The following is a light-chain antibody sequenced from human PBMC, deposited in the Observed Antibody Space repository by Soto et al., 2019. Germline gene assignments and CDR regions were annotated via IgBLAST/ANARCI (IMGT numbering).Light chain of an antibody. CDR3: QQSHTSPLS. V-gene: IGKV1-39*01. J-gene: IGKJ4*01. CDR1: TSISRY. Sequence: DIQMTQSPSPLSASVGDRVTVTCRASTSISRYLNWYQQNPGNAPKLLIYAASNLHSGVPSRFSGSGSGTDFTLTISSLHPEDVATYFCQQSHTSPLSCGGGPKVESK. CDR2: AAS.